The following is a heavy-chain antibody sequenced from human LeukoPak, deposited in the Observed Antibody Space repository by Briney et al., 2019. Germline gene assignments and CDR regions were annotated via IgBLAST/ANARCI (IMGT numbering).Heavy chain of an antibody. Sequence: ASVKVSCKASGGTFSSYAISWVRQAPGRGLEWMGWISAYNGNTNYAQKLQGRVTMTTDTSTSTAYMELRSLRSDDTAVYYCARGAATDYYYYGMDVWGQGTTVTASS. D-gene: IGHD6-25*01. J-gene: IGHJ6*02. CDR1: GGTFSSYA. CDR3: ARGAATDYYYYGMDV. V-gene: IGHV1-18*01. CDR2: ISAYNGNT.